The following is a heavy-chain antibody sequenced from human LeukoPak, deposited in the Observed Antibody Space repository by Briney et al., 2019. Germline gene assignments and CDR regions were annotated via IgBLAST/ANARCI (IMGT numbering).Heavy chain of an antibody. J-gene: IGHJ4*02. V-gene: IGHV4-59*05. D-gene: IGHD3-22*01. CDR2: IYYSGST. CDR1: GGSISAYY. Sequence: SETLSLTCTVSGGSISAYYWSWIRQPPGKGLEWIGSIYYSGSTYYNPSLKSRVTISVDTSKNQFSLKLSSVTAADTAVYYCASRGHYYDSSGPGVGYWGQGTLVTVSS. CDR3: ASRGHYYDSSGPGVGY.